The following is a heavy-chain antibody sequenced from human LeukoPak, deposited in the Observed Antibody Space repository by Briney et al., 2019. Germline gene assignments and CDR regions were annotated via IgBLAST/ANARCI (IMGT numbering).Heavy chain of an antibody. D-gene: IGHD2-2*01. Sequence: SETLSLTCAVYGGSFSGYYWSWIRQPPGKGLEWIGEINHSGSTNYNPSLKSRVTISVDTPKNQFSLKLSSVTAADTAVYYCARLIIVPAANFDPWGQGTLVTVSS. CDR1: GGSFSGYY. CDR3: ARLIIVPAANFDP. J-gene: IGHJ5*02. CDR2: INHSGST. V-gene: IGHV4-34*01.